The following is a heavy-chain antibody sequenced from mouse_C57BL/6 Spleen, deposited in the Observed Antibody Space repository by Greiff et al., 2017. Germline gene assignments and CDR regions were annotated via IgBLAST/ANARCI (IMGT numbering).Heavy chain of an antibody. D-gene: IGHD1-1*01. J-gene: IGHJ1*03. Sequence: VQLQQSGAELVRPGSSVKLSCKASGYTFTSYWMHWVKQRPIQGLEWIGNIDPSDSETHYNQKFKDKATLTVDKSSSTAYMQLSSLTSDDSAVYYCARKIPYYYGSSYVDWYFDVWGTGTTVTVSS. CDR1: GYTFTSYW. CDR3: ARKIPYYYGSSYVDWYFDV. CDR2: IDPSDSET. V-gene: IGHV1-52*01.